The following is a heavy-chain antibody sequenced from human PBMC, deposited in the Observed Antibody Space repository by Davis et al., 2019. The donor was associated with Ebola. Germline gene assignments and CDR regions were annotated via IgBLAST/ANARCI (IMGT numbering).Heavy chain of an antibody. Sequence: PGGSLRLSCAASGFTFSSYGMHWVRQAPGKGLEWVANIKQDGSEKYYVDSVKGRFTISRDNAKNSLYLQMNSLRAEDTAVYYCARDRRDDYVWGSYPYFDYWGQGTLVTVSS. V-gene: IGHV3-7*01. D-gene: IGHD3-16*02. CDR2: IKQDGSEK. J-gene: IGHJ4*02. CDR3: ARDRRDDYVWGSYPYFDY. CDR1: GFTFSSYG.